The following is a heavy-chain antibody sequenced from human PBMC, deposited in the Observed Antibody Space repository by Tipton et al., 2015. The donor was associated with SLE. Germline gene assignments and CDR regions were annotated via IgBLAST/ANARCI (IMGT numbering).Heavy chain of an antibody. CDR1: GGSVGTVPFY. D-gene: IGHD4-17*01. J-gene: IGHJ5*02. CDR3: VRVHDYGDYRGENWPDP. CDR2: IHPGGGT. V-gene: IGHV4-61*09. Sequence: TLSLTCTVSGGSVGTVPFYWGWIRQPAGKGLQWIGHIHPGGGTTYNPSLESRVSISVDTSKNQFSLRLTSVTAADTAVYYCVRVHDYGDYRGENWPDPWGQGTLVTVSS.